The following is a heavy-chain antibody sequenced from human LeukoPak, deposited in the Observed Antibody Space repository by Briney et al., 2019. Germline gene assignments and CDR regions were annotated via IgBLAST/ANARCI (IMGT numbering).Heavy chain of an antibody. D-gene: IGHD6-13*01. J-gene: IGHJ4*02. CDR2: IYHSGST. CDR3: ARVVEGIAAAGTPY. Sequence: SGTLSLTCAVSGGSISSSNWWSWVRQPPGKGLEWIGEIYHSGSTYYNPSLKSRVTISVDTSKNQFSLKLSSVTAADTAVYYCARVVEGIAAAGTPYWGQGTLVTVSS. V-gene: IGHV4-4*02. CDR1: GGSISSSNW.